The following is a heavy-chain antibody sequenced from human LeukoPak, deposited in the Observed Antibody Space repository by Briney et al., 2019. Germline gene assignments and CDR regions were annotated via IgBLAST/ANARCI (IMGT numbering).Heavy chain of an antibody. Sequence: PSETLSLTCAVYGESFSGYYWSWIRQPPGKGLEWIGEINHSGSTKYNPSLKSRVTISVDTSKNQFSLKLSSVTAADTAVYYCAREGKITMVRGVIRYYYMDVWGKGTTVTISS. J-gene: IGHJ6*03. CDR3: AREGKITMVRGVIRYYYMDV. D-gene: IGHD3-10*01. CDR1: GESFSGYY. CDR2: INHSGST. V-gene: IGHV4-34*01.